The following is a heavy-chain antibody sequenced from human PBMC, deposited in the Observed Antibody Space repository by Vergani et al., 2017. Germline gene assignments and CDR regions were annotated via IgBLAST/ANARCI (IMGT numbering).Heavy chain of an antibody. CDR2: IHTSGCT. CDR1: GGSINRHNYY. D-gene: IGHD2-15*01. Sequence: QVQLQESGPGLVKPSQTLSLTCTVSGGSINRHNYYWSWIRQPAGKGLEWIGRIHTSGCTNYNPSLKSRVTMSEDTSKNQFSRNLTSVTAADTAVYFCARGSCLGGSCYKHLFDYWGQGILVTVSS. V-gene: IGHV4-61*02. CDR3: ARGSCLGGSCYKHLFDY. J-gene: IGHJ4*02.